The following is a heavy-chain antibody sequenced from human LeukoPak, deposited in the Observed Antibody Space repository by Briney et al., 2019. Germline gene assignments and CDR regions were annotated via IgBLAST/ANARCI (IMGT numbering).Heavy chain of an antibody. CDR1: GYTFTGYY. Sequence: GASVKVSCKASGYTFTGYYMHWVRQAPGQGLEWMGRIIPILGIANYAQKFQGRVTITADKSTSTAYMELSSLRSEDTAVYYCARDRVVVPAAMVQDNWFDPWGQGTLVTVSS. V-gene: IGHV1-69*04. D-gene: IGHD2-2*01. CDR3: ARDRVVVPAAMVQDNWFDP. CDR2: IIPILGIA. J-gene: IGHJ5*02.